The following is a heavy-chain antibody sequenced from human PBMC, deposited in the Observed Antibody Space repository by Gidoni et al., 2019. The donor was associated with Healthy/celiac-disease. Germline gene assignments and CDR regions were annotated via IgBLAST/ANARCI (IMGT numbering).Heavy chain of an antibody. Sequence: QVQLVESGGGVVQPGRSLRLSCAASGFTFSSYAMHWVRQAPGKGLEWVAVISYDGSNKYYADSVKGRFTISRDNSKNTLYLQMNSLRAEDTAVYYCARVYSYGSDYYYGMDVWGQGTTVTVSS. D-gene: IGHD5-18*01. CDR1: GFTFSSYA. V-gene: IGHV3-30*01. CDR3: ARVYSYGSDYYYGMDV. CDR2: ISYDGSNK. J-gene: IGHJ6*02.